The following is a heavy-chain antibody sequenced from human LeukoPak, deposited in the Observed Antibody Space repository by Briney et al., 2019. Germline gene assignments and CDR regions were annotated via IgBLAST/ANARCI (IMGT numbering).Heavy chain of an antibody. CDR2: INSDGSVT. J-gene: IGHJ4*02. D-gene: IGHD1-26*01. Sequence: PGGSLRLSCAASGFTFTNYWMPWVRQAPGEGLVWVSRINSDGSVTRYADSVKGRFTISRDNAKNTVFLQMNSLRTEDTAVYYCARDRGALDYWGQGTLVTVSS. CDR3: ARDRGALDY. V-gene: IGHV3-74*01. CDR1: GFTFTNYW.